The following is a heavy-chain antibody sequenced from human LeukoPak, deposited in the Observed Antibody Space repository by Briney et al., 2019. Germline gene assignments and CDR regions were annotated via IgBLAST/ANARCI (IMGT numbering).Heavy chain of an antibody. J-gene: IGHJ3*02. V-gene: IGHV1-46*01. CDR1: GYTFTIYY. CDR2: INPSGGST. D-gene: IGHD6-19*01. Sequence: ASVKVSCKASGYTFTIYYMHWVRQAPGQGLEWMGIINPSGGSTSYAQKFQGRVTMTRDTSTSTVYMELSSLRSEDTDVYYCARGVLERDSSGWYDSRAAFDIWGQGTMVTVSS. CDR3: ARGVLERDSSGWYDSRAAFDI.